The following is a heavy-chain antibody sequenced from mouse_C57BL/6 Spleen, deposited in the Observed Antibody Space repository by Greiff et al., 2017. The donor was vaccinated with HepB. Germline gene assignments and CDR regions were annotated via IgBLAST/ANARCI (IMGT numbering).Heavy chain of an antibody. D-gene: IGHD2-4*01. V-gene: IGHV14-2*01. Sequence: EVQRVGSGAELVKPGASVKLSCTASGFNIKDYYMHWVKQRTEQGLEWIGRIDPEDGETNYAPKFQGKATITADTSSNPAYLQLRSLPSEDTAVYYCARDDYDGRGFAMDYWGQGTSVTVSS. CDR3: ARDDYDGRGFAMDY. CDR2: IDPEDGET. J-gene: IGHJ4*01. CDR1: GFNIKDYY.